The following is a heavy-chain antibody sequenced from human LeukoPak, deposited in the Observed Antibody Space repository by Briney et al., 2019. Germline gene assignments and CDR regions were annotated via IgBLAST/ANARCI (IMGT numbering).Heavy chain of an antibody. CDR2: ISGSGGST. J-gene: IGHJ4*02. CDR3: ARDSDVPFDY. CDR1: GFTFSSYG. Sequence: GGSLRLSCAASGFTFSSYGMSWVRQAPGKGLEWVSAISGSGGSTYYADSVKGRFTISRDNAKNSLYLQMNSLRAEDTAVYYCARDSDVPFDYWGQGTLVTVSS. V-gene: IGHV3-23*01. D-gene: IGHD3-16*01.